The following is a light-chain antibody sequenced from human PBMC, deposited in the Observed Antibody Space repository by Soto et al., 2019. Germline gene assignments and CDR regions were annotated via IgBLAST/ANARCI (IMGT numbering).Light chain of an antibody. J-gene: IGLJ2*01. CDR3: CSYAGSSTFL. CDR1: SSDVGSYNL. CDR2: EGS. V-gene: IGLV2-23*03. Sequence: QSVLTQPASVSGSPGQSITISCTGTSSDVGSYNLVSWYQQQPGKAPKLMIYEGSKRPSGVSNSISGSKSGNTASLTISGLQAEDEADYYCCSYAGSSTFLFGGGTKLTVL.